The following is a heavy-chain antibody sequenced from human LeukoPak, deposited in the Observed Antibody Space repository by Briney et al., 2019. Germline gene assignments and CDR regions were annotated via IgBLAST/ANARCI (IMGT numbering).Heavy chain of an antibody. J-gene: IGHJ6*04. CDR3: ASSGVPAAYYYYGMDV. CDR2: IIPIFGTA. D-gene: IGHD2-2*01. Sequence: GSSVKVSCKASGGTFSSHAISWVRQAPGQGLEWMGGIIPIFGTANYAQKFQGRVTITADKSTSTAYMELSSLRSEDTAVYYCASSGVPAAYYYYGMDVWGKGTTVTVSS. CDR1: GGTFSSHA. V-gene: IGHV1-69*06.